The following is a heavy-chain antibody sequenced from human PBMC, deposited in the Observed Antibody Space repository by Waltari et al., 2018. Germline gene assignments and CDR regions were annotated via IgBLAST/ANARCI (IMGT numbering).Heavy chain of an antibody. CDR3: ARGISGSYPFDY. CDR1: GGSFSGYY. Sequence: QVQLQQWGAGLLKPSETLSLTCAVYGGSFSGYYWSWIRQPPGKGLEWIGEINHSGSTNYNPSLKSRVTISVDTSKNQFSLKLSSVTAADTAVYYCARGISGSYPFDYWGQGTLVTVSS. V-gene: IGHV4-34*01. D-gene: IGHD1-26*01. CDR2: INHSGST. J-gene: IGHJ4*02.